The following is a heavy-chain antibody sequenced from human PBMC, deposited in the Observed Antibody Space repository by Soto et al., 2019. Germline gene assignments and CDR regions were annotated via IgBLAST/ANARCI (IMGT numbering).Heavy chain of an antibody. CDR3: ARESEDLTSNFDY. CDR1: GFTFTRYS. J-gene: IGHJ4*02. CDR2: ISSTTNYI. Sequence: GGSLRLSCAASGFTFTRYSMNWVRQAPGKGLEWVSSISSTTNYIYYADSMKGRLTVSRDNAKNSVYLEMNSLSAEDTAVYYCARESEDLTSNFDYWGQGTLVTVSS. V-gene: IGHV3-21*01.